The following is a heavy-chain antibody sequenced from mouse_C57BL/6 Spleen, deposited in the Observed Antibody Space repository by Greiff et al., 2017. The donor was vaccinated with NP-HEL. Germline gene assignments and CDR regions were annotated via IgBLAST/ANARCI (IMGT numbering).Heavy chain of an antibody. D-gene: IGHD1-1*01. CDR3: ASQSLYYYGSSFWYFDV. J-gene: IGHJ1*03. V-gene: IGHV7-3*01. Sequence: EVNVVESGGGLVQPGGSLSLSCAASGFTFTDYYMSWVRQPPGKALEWLGFIRNKANGYTTEYSASVKGRFTISRDNSQSILYLQMNALRAEDSATYYCASQSLYYYGSSFWYFDVWGTGTTVTVSS. CDR2: IRNKANGYTT. CDR1: GFTFTDYY.